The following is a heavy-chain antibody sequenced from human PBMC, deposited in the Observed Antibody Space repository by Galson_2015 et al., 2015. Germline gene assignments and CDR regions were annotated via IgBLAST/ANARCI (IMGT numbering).Heavy chain of an antibody. CDR2: ISAYNGNT. CDR3: ARDRGGYYYDSSGYPFFDY. D-gene: IGHD3-22*01. V-gene: IGHV1-18*01. CDR1: GYTFTSYG. J-gene: IGHJ4*02. Sequence: SCKASGYTFTSYGISWVRQAPGQGLEWMGWISAYNGNTNYAQKLQGRVTMTTDTSTSTAYMELRGLRSDDTAVYYCARDRGGYYYDSSGYPFFDYWGQGTLVTVSS.